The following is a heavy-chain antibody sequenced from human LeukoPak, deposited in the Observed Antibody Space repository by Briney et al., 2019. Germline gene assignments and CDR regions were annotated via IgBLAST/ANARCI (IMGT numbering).Heavy chain of an antibody. CDR3: ARDGPGAFDI. V-gene: IGHV4-61*02. J-gene: IGHJ3*02. Sequence: SETLSLTCTVSGGSISSGSYYWSWIRQPAGKGLEWIGRIYTSGSTNYDPSLKSRVTISVDTSKNQFSLKLSSVTAADTAVYYCARDGPGAFDIWGQGTMVTVSS. CDR1: GGSISSGSYY. CDR2: IYTSGST.